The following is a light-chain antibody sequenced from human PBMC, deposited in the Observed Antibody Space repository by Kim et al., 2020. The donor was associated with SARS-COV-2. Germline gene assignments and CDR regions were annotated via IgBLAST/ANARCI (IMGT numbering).Light chain of an antibody. CDR1: QSISSY. CDR2: AAS. V-gene: IGKV1-39*01. Sequence: DIQMTQSPSSLSASVGDRVTITCRASQSISSYLNWYQQKPGKAPKLLIYAASSLQSGVPSRFSGSGSGTDFTLTISSLQPEDFATYFCQQSDSSPFTFGGGTKVDIK. CDR3: QQSDSSPFT. J-gene: IGKJ4*01.